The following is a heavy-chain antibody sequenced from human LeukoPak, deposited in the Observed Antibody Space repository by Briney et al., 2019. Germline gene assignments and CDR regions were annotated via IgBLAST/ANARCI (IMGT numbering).Heavy chain of an antibody. Sequence: SETLSLTCTVSGGSISSSGYYWGWLRQPPGKGLEWIGSMYYSGSTYYNPSLKSRVTISVDPSMNQFSLKLSSVTAADTAVYYCASGVYYDFWSGYPRVDYWGQGTLVTVSS. CDR3: ASGVYYDFWSGYPRVDY. J-gene: IGHJ4*02. D-gene: IGHD3-3*01. CDR2: MYYSGST. V-gene: IGHV4-39*07. CDR1: GGSISSSGYY.